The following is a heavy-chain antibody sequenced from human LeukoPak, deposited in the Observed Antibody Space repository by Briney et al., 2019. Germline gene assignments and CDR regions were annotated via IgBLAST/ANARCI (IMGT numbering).Heavy chain of an antibody. CDR3: AREYGSGSYYHNWFDR. CDR2: ISYDGSNK. D-gene: IGHD3-10*01. J-gene: IGHJ5*02. V-gene: IGHV3-30-3*01. Sequence: PGGSLRLSCAASGFTFSSYAMHWARQAPGKGLEWVAVISYDGSNKYYADSVKGRFTISRDNSKNTLYLQMNSLRAEDTAVYYCAREYGSGSYYHNWFDRWGQGTLVTVSS. CDR1: GFTFSSYA.